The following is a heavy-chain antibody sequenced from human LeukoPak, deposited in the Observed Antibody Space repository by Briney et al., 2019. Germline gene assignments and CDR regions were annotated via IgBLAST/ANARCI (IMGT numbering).Heavy chain of an antibody. CDR2: ISYDGSNK. V-gene: IGHV3-30-3*01. Sequence: GGSLRLSCAASGFTFNSYTMHWVRQAPGKGLEWVAVISYDGSNKYYADSVKGRFTISRDNAKNTLYLQMNSLRAEDTAVYYCARVYRIAIDGLDAFDIWGQGTMVTVSS. CDR1: GFTFNSYT. CDR3: ARVYRIAIDGLDAFDI. D-gene: IGHD6-13*01. J-gene: IGHJ3*02.